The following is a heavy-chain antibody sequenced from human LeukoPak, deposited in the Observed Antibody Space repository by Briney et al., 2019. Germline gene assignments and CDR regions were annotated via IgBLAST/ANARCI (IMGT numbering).Heavy chain of an antibody. CDR3: ARGVRYDSSGYYYVHFDY. CDR1: GGSISSSSYY. CDR2: IYYSGST. D-gene: IGHD3-22*01. J-gene: IGHJ4*02. V-gene: IGHV4-39*01. Sequence: SETLSLTCTVSGGSISSSSYYWGWIRQPPGKGLEWIGSIYYSGSTYYNPSLKSRVTISVDTSKNQFSLKLSSVTAADTAVYYCARGVRYDSSGYYYVHFDYWGQGTLVTVSS.